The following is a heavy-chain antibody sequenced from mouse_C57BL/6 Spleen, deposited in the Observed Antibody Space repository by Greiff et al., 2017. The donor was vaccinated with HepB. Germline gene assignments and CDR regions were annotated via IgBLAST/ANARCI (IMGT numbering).Heavy chain of an antibody. CDR2: IDPSDSYT. CDR3: ARTEDSAQYYFDC. D-gene: IGHD6-1*01. J-gene: IGHJ2*01. CDR1: GYTFTSYW. Sequence: QVQLQQPGAELVRPGTSVKLSCKASGYTFTSYWMHWVKQRPGQGLEWIGVIDPSDSYTNYNQKFKGKATLTVDTSSSTAYMQHSSLTSEDSAVYDGARTEDSAQYYFDCWGQGTTLTVAS. V-gene: IGHV1-59*01.